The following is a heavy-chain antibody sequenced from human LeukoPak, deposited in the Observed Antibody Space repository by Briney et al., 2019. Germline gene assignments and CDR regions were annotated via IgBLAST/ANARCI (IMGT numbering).Heavy chain of an antibody. CDR1: GGSISSYY. D-gene: IGHD6-19*01. Sequence: PSETLSLTCTVSGGSISSYYWSWIRQPPGKGLEWIGYIYYSGCTNYNPSLKSRVTISVDTSKNQFSLKLSSVTAADTAVYYCARTRSGWRSIRPYYFDYWGQGTLVTVSS. J-gene: IGHJ4*02. V-gene: IGHV4-59*01. CDR2: IYYSGCT. CDR3: ARTRSGWRSIRPYYFDY.